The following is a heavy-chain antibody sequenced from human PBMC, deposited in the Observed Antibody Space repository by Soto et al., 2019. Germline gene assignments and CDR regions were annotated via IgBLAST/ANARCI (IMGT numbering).Heavy chain of an antibody. CDR3: ARGQTEVKFAY. D-gene: IGHD3-16*01. J-gene: IGHJ4*02. V-gene: IGHV1-18*01. CDR1: GFTFTNYG. CDR2: ISAYNGQR. Sequence: ASVKVSCKASGFTFTNYGFAWVRQAPGQGLALLGWISAYNGQRDLPENFHGRLTIITDTSTTTAFMELRSRSSDDPLVYFCARGQTEVKFAYWGQGPMVTVPS.